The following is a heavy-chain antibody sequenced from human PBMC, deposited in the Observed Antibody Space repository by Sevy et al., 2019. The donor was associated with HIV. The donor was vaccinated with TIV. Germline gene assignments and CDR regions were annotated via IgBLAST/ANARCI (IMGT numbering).Heavy chain of an antibody. D-gene: IGHD2-8*01. V-gene: IGHV3-30*02. CDR2: VRNDGSNK. Sequence: GESLKISCAASGFSLTTSDMHWVRQAPGKGLEWVAYVRNDGSNKYYADSVRDRFTISRDSPKNTLYLQMNSLRDEETAIYYCARGRKTTEEWLEELDYYYGLDVWGQGTTVTVSS. CDR3: ARGRKTTEEWLEELDYYYGLDV. J-gene: IGHJ6*02. CDR1: GFSLTTSD.